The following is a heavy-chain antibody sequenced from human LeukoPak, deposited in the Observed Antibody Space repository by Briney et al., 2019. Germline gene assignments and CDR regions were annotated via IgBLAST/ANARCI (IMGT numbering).Heavy chain of an antibody. CDR2: INPSGGST. CDR3: ARGVSGYDSTDLLDY. D-gene: IGHD5-12*01. V-gene: IGHV1-46*01. Sequence: ASVKVSCKASGYTFTSYYMHWVRQAPGQGLEWMGIINPSGGSTSYAQKFQGRVTMTRDTSTSTVYMELSSLRSEDTAVYYCARGVSGYDSTDLLDYWGQGTLVTVSS. CDR1: GYTFTSYY. J-gene: IGHJ4*02.